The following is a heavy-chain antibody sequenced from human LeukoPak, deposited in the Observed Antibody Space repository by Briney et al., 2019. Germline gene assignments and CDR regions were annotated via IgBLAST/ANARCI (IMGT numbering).Heavy chain of an antibody. J-gene: IGHJ6*02. D-gene: IGHD3-10*01. CDR3: AKDRSPYYYGSGSQLHYYGMDV. CDR1: GFTFSSYA. CDR2: IGGSGGST. Sequence: GGSLRLSCAASGFTFSSYAMSWVRQAPGKGLEWVSAIGGSGGSTYYADSVKGRFTISRDNSKNTLYLQMNSLRAEDTAVYYCAKDRSPYYYGSGSQLHYYGMDVWGQGTTVTVSS. V-gene: IGHV3-23*01.